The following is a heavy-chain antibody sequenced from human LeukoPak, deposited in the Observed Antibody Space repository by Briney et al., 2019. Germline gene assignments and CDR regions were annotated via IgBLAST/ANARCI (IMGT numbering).Heavy chain of an antibody. J-gene: IGHJ4*02. D-gene: IGHD1-26*01. CDR1: GGSISSSSYY. CDR3: ARVESGSYYYYFDY. CDR2: IYYSGST. V-gene: IGHV4-39*07. Sequence: SETLSLTCTVSGGSISSSSYYWGWIRQPPGKGLEWIGSIYYSGSTYYNPSLKSRVTISVDTSKNQFSLKLSSVTAADTAVYYCARVESGSYYYYFDYWGQGTLVTVSS.